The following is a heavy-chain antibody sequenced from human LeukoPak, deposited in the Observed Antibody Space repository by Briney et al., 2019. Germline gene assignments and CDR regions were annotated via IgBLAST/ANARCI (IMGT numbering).Heavy chain of an antibody. CDR3: AKDHYYGSGSPTG. D-gene: IGHD3-10*01. CDR1: GFTFSSYG. J-gene: IGHJ4*02. CDR2: ISGSGGST. Sequence: GGSLRLSCAASGFTFSSYGMSWVRPAPGKGLEWVSAISGSGGSTYYADSVKGRFTISRDNSKNTLYLQMNSLRAEDTAVYYCAKDHYYGSGSPTGWGQGTLVTVSS. V-gene: IGHV3-23*01.